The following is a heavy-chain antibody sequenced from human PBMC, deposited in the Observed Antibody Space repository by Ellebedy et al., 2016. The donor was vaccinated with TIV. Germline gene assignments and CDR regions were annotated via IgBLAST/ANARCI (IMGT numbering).Heavy chain of an antibody. J-gene: IGHJ4*02. CDR3: ARGGASYSDY. D-gene: IGHD4/OR15-4a*01. CDR1: DGSIRSSYW. CDR2: IYHTGST. Sequence: SETLSLTCAVSDGSIRSSYWWSWVCQAPGKGLEWIGEIYHTGSTNYNPSLRNRLMILVDPSNNQFSLRLTSVSAADTAVYYCARGGASYSDYWGQGTLVTVSS. V-gene: IGHV4-4*02.